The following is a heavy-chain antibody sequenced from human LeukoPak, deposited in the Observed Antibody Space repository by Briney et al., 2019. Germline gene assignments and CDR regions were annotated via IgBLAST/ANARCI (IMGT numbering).Heavy chain of an antibody. CDR3: AKDRGRSWYEDYFDN. J-gene: IGHJ4*02. CDR2: ISWNSGSK. Sequence: GGSLRLSCAASGFPFDDYAMHWVRQAPGKGLEGVSGISWNSGSKGYADSVRGRFTISRDNAKNSLYLQMNSLRAEDTALYYCAKDRGRSWYEDYFDNWGQGTLVTVSS. D-gene: IGHD6-13*01. CDR1: GFPFDDYA. V-gene: IGHV3-9*01.